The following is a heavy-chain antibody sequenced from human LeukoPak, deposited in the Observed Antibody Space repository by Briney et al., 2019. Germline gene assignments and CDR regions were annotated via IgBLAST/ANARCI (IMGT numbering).Heavy chain of an antibody. J-gene: IGHJ4*02. V-gene: IGHV1-46*01. CDR2: INPSGGST. CDR1: GYTFTSYY. CDR3: ARDPQAVVAAPLYNFDY. Sequence: EASVKVSCKASGYTFTSYYMHWVRQAPGQGLEWMGIINPSGGSTSYAQKFQGRVTMTRDTSTSTVYMELSSLKSGDTAVYYCARDPQAVVAAPLYNFDYWGQGTLVTVSS. D-gene: IGHD2-15*01.